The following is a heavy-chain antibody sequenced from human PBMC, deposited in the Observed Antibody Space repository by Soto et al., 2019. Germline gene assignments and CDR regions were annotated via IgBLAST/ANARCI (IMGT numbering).Heavy chain of an antibody. Sequence: QVQLEQSGAEVKKPGASVKVSCKASGYTFTNYAIHWVRQAPGQRLEWMGWINAGNGNTKYPPKFQDRVTITRDTSARIAYMELSSLRSEDTAVYYCARDGAVAGNINFDYWGQGTLVTVSS. CDR2: INAGNGNT. CDR3: ARDGAVAGNINFDY. V-gene: IGHV1-3*01. D-gene: IGHD6-19*01. J-gene: IGHJ4*02. CDR1: GYTFTNYA.